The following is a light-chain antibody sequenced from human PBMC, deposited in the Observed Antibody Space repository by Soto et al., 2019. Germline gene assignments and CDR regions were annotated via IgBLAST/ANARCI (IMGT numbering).Light chain of an antibody. CDR2: GAS. CDR3: QQYGSSLYT. CDR1: QSVSSN. Sequence: EIVMTQSPATLSVSPGERATLSCRASQSVSSNLAWYQQKPGQAPRLLIYGASSRATGIPDRFSGSGPGTDFTLTISRLEPEDFAVYYCQQYGSSLYTFGQGTRLEIK. V-gene: IGKV3-20*01. J-gene: IGKJ5*01.